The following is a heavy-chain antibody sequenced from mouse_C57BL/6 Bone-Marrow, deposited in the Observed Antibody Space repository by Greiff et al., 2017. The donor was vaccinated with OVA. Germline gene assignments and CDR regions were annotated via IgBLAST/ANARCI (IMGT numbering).Heavy chain of an antibody. V-gene: IGHV5-17*01. Sequence: EVQLVESGGGLVKPGGSLKLSCAASGFTFSDYGMHWVRQAPEKGLEWVAYISSGSSTIYYADTVKGRFTISRDNAKNTLFLQMTSLRSEDTAMYYCARGDGSSSLYAMDYWGQGTSVTVSS. CDR3: ARGDGSSSLYAMDY. D-gene: IGHD1-1*01. J-gene: IGHJ4*01. CDR1: GFTFSDYG. CDR2: ISSGSSTI.